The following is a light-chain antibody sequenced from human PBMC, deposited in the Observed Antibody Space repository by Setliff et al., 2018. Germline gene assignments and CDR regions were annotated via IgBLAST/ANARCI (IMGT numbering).Light chain of an antibody. J-gene: IGLJ1*01. Sequence: QSALTQPPSASGSPGQSVTISCTGTSSDVGGYNYVSWYQQLPGKAPKLMISEVSKRPSGVPDRFSGSKSGNTASLTVSGLQAEDEADYYCSSYAGSNNWGVFGTGTKVTVL. CDR3: SSYAGSNNWGV. CDR1: SSDVGGYNY. CDR2: EVS. V-gene: IGLV2-8*01.